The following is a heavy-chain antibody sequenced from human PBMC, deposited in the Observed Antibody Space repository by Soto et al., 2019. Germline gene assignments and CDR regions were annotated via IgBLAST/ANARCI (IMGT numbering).Heavy chain of an antibody. CDR3: ARDLHLQSGSRGY. Sequence: PGGSLRLSCAASGFTFSSYSMNWVRQAPGKGLEWVSYISHSSSTIYYADSVKGRFTISRDNARNSLYLQMSSLRDEDTAVYYCARDLHLQSGSRGYWGQGTQVTVSS. CDR2: ISHSSSTI. V-gene: IGHV3-48*02. J-gene: IGHJ4*02. D-gene: IGHD6-13*01. CDR1: GFTFSSYS.